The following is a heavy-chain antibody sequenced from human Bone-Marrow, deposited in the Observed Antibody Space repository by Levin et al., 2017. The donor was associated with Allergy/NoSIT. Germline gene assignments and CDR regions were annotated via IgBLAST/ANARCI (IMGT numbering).Heavy chain of an antibody. CDR1: GYTFNSHG. CDR3: ARDFYYDSTSYYAY. V-gene: IGHV1-18*01. D-gene: IGHD2/OR15-2a*01. CDR2: ISTYNGNT. Sequence: GESLKISCKASGYTFNSHGITWVRQAPGQGLEYVGWISTYNGNTNYAQKLQGRVTVTTDTSTSTVYMELMNLISDDTAVYYCARDFYYDSTSYYAYWGQGTLVTVSS. J-gene: IGHJ4*02.